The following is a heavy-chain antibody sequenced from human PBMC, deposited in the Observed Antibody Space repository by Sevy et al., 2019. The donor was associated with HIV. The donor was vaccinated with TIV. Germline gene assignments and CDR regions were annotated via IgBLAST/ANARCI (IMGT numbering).Heavy chain of an antibody. CDR2: TYYRSKWYN. CDR3: ARTYSSSSPIYYYYGMDV. CDR1: GDSVSSNSAA. D-gene: IGHD6-6*01. J-gene: IGHJ6*02. V-gene: IGHV6-1*01. Sequence: SQTLSLTCAISGDSVSSNSAAWNWIRQSPSRGLEWLGRTYYRSKWYNDYAVSVKSRITINPDTSKNQFPLQLNSVTPEDTAVYYCARTYSSSSPIYYYYGMDVWGQGTTVTVSS.